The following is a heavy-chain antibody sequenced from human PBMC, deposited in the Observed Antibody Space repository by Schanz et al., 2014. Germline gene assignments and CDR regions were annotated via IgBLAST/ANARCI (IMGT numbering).Heavy chain of an antibody. CDR2: ISARGEVS. CDR1: GFNFYTSA. CDR3: ASAGSGWSPAGCDY. J-gene: IGHJ4*02. V-gene: IGHV3-23*04. Sequence: EVRLVESGGGLVQPGGSLRLSCAASGFNFYTSAMTWVRQAPGKGLEWVSVISARGEVSKYSDSVKGRFIVSRDNSRATLFLQMDSLRAADTAFYYCASAGSGWSPAGCDYWGQGTLVAVSS. D-gene: IGHD6-19*01.